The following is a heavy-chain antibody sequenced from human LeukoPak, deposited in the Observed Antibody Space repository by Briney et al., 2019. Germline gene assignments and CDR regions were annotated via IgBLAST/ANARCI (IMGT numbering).Heavy chain of an antibody. J-gene: IGHJ6*03. CDR3: ARGGLSSSWYRRYYYMDV. Sequence: SETPSLTCTVSGGSISSISYYFGWIRQPPRKRLEWIGSMYHNGSTYYNPSLKSRVTISVDTSKNQFSLKLSSVTAADTAVYYCARGGLSSSWYRRYYYMDVWGKGTTVTVSS. CDR2: MYHNGST. CDR1: GGSISSISYY. V-gene: IGHV4-39*07. D-gene: IGHD6-13*01.